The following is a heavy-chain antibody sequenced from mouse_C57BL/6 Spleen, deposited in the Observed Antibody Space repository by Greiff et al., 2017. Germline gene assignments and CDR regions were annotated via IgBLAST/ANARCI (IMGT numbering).Heavy chain of an antibody. Sequence: VSVVESGGDLVKPGGSLKLSCAASGFTFSSYGMSWVRQTPDKRLEWVATISSGGSYTYYPDSVKGRFTISRDNAKNTLYLQMSSLKSEDTAMYYWARQGDSSGYPYYFDYWGQGTTLTVSS. CDR3: ARQGDSSGYPYYFDY. D-gene: IGHD3-2*02. J-gene: IGHJ2*01. CDR2: ISSGGSYT. V-gene: IGHV5-6*02. CDR1: GFTFSSYG.